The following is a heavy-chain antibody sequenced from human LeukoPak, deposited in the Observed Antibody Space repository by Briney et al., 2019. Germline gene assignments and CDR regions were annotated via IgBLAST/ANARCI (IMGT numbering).Heavy chain of an antibody. CDR3: ARDADGIAAAGFDY. Sequence: GASVKVSCKASGYTFTSYGISWVRQAPGQGLEWMGWISAYNGNTNYAQKLQGRVTMTTDTSTSTAYMELRSLRSDDTAVYYCARDADGIAAAGFDYWGQGTLVTVSS. J-gene: IGHJ4*02. V-gene: IGHV1-18*01. CDR1: GYTFTSYG. D-gene: IGHD6-13*01. CDR2: ISAYNGNT.